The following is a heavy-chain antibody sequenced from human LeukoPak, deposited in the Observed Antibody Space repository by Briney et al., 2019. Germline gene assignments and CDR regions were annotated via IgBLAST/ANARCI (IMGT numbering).Heavy chain of an antibody. J-gene: IGHJ4*02. D-gene: IGHD3-22*01. CDR3: ARPESYYDSGGYSY. CDR2: ISSSSSTI. V-gene: IGHV3-48*04. Sequence: GGSLRLSCAASGFTFSSYSMNWVRQAPGKGLEWVSYISSSSSTIYYADSVKGRFTISRDNAKNSLYLQMNSLRAEDTAVYYCARPESYYDSGGYSYWGQGTLVTVSS. CDR1: GFTFSSYS.